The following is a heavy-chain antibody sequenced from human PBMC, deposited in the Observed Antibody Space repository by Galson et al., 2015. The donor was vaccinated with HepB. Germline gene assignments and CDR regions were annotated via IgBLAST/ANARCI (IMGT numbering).Heavy chain of an antibody. Sequence: SLRLSCAASGFIFSTYGVSWVRQAPGTGLVWVSTIDHTGFTTFYADSVKGRFTISRDDSKNTVHLQMSSLRGDDSAVYYCARWGSSGNPDHRGQGTLVTVSS. CDR1: GFIFSTYG. J-gene: IGHJ4*02. D-gene: IGHD1-26*01. CDR2: IDHTGFTT. CDR3: ARWGSSGNPDH. V-gene: IGHV3-23*01.